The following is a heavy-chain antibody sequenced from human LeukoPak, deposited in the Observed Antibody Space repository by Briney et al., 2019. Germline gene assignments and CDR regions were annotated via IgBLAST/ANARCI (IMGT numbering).Heavy chain of an antibody. V-gene: IGHV5-51*01. CDR1: GYSFTSSW. D-gene: IGHD3-10*01. CDR2: INPGDSDT. J-gene: IGHJ5*02. Sequence: GESLKISCQASGYSFTSSWIGWARQMPGKGLEWMAIINPGDSDTRYSPPFQGQVTISADKSISTVYLQWGSLKASDTAMYYCARQPGAGWFDPWGQGTLVTVSS. CDR3: ARQPGAGWFDP.